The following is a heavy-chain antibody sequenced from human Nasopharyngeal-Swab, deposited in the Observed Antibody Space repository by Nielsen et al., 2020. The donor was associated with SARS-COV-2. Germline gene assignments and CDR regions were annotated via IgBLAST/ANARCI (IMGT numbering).Heavy chain of an antibody. J-gene: IGHJ6*03. D-gene: IGHD3-22*01. CDR1: GFTFSSYA. CDR3: AKDEPYYDSSGYNYYYYYMDV. V-gene: IGHV3-23*01. Sequence: ETLSLTCAASGFTFSSYAMSWVRQAPGKGLEWVSAISGSGGSTYYADSVKGRFTISRDNSKNTLYLQMNSLRAEDTAVYYCAKDEPYYDSSGYNYYYYYMDVWGKGTTVTVSS. CDR2: ISGSGGST.